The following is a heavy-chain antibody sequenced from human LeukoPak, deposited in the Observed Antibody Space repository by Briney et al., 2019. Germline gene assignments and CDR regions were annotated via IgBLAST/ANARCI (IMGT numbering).Heavy chain of an antibody. CDR3: ARIPLGYSGAYYFDS. J-gene: IGHJ4*02. CDR1: GGSISNYY. D-gene: IGHD5-12*01. Sequence: NPPETLSLTCSVSGGSISNYYWSWIRQPPGKGLEWIGYVYISGSTNYNPSLRSRVTIALDTSKRQFSLKLSSVTAADTALYYCARIPLGYSGAYYFDSWGQGTLVTVSS. CDR2: VYISGST. V-gene: IGHV4-4*09.